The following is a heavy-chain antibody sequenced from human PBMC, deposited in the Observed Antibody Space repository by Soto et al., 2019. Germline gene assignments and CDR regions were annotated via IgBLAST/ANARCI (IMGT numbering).Heavy chain of an antibody. CDR2: IYYSGST. J-gene: IGHJ6*02. D-gene: IGHD3-10*01. Sequence: SETLSLTCTVSGGSISIGDYYLSWIRQPPGKGLEWIGYIYYSGSTYYNPSLKSRVTISVDTSKNQFSLKLSSVTAADTAVYYCARANGFGEFHWGQGTTVTVSS. CDR3: ARANGFGEFH. CDR1: GGSISIGDYY. V-gene: IGHV4-30-4*01.